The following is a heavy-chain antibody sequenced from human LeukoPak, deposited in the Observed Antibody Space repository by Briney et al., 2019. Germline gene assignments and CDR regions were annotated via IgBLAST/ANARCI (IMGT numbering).Heavy chain of an antibody. D-gene: IGHD4-23*01. CDR3: ASADYGGRAGFDI. CDR2: ITTSSSTI. Sequence: GGSLRLSCAASGFTFSTICMSWVRQAPGKGLEWVSYITTSSSTIYYADSVRGRFPISRDNAKNSLYLQMNSLRDEDSAVYDCASADYGGRAGFDIWGRGTLVTVSS. CDR1: GFTFSTIC. J-gene: IGHJ2*01. V-gene: IGHV3-48*02.